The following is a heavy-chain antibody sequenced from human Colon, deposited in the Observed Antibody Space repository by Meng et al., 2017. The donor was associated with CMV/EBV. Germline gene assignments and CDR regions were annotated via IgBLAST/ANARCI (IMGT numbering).Heavy chain of an antibody. J-gene: IGHJ6*02. D-gene: IGHD5-18*01. CDR3: AKSGYSYDYYYGMDV. V-gene: IGHV3-9*03. CDR2: ISWNCGSI. CDR1: GFTFDDYA. Sequence: SLKISCAASGFTFDDYAMHWVRQAPGKGLEWVSGISWNCGSIGYADSVKGRFTISRDNAKNSLYLQMNSLRAEDMALYYCAKSGYSYDYYYGMDVWGQGTTVTVSS.